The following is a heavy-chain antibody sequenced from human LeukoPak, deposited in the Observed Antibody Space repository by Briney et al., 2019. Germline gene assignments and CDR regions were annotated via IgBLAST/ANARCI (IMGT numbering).Heavy chain of an antibody. CDR2: INHSGST. CDR3: ARLKYYYGSGREAFDI. Sequence: SETLSLTCAVYGGSFSGYYWSWIRQPPGKGLEWIGEINHSGSTNYNPSLKSRVTISVDTSKNQFSLKLSSVTAADTAVYYCARLKYYYGSGREAFDIWGQGTMVTASS. J-gene: IGHJ3*02. D-gene: IGHD3-10*01. CDR1: GGSFSGYY. V-gene: IGHV4-34*01.